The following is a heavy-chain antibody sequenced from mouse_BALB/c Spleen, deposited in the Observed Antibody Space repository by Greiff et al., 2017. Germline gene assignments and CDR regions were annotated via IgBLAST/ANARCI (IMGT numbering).Heavy chain of an antibody. CDR2: IWAGGST. CDR3: AREDNYRYDGYAMDY. V-gene: IGHV2-9*02. CDR1: GFSLTSYG. D-gene: IGHD2-14*01. Sequence: VKLMESGPGLVAPSQSLSITCTVSGFSLTSYGVHWVRQPPGKGLEWLGVIWAGGSTNYNSALMSRLSISKDNSKSQVFLKMNSLQTDDTAMYYCAREDNYRYDGYAMDYWGQGTSVTVSS. J-gene: IGHJ4*01.